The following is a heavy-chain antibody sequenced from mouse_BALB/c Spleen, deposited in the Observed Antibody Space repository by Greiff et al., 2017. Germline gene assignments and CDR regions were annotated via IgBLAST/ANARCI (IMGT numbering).Heavy chain of an antibody. J-gene: IGHJ4*01. D-gene: IGHD1-1*01. CDR1: GDSITSGY. V-gene: IGHV3-8*02. CDR2: ISYSGST. CDR3: ARNYYGSSQYYYAMDY. Sequence: VQLKESGPSLVKPSQTLSLTCSVTGDSITSGYWNWIRKFPGNKLEYMGYISYSGSTYYNPSLKSRISITRDTSKNQYYLQLNSVTTEDTATYYCARNYYGSSQYYYAMDYWGQGTSVTVSS.